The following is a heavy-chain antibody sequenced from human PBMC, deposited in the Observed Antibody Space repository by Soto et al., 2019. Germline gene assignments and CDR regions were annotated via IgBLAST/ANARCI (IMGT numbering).Heavy chain of an antibody. J-gene: IGHJ4*02. Sequence: GGSLRLSCAASGFTFSDYYMSWIRQAPGKGLEWVSYISSSGSTIYYADSVKGRFTISRDNAKNSLYLKMNSLRAEDTAVYYCARYSYQDRGYCSSICFWGQGTLVTVSS. V-gene: IGHV3-11*01. D-gene: IGHD2-2*01. CDR2: ISSSGSTI. CDR3: ARYSYQDRGYCSSICF. CDR1: GFTFSDYY.